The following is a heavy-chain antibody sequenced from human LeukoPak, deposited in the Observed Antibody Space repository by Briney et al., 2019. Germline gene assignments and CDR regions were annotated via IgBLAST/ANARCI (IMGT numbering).Heavy chain of an antibody. Sequence: GGSLRLSCAASGISFSSHGMHWVRQAPGKGLEWAAVIWYDGSNIYYTDSVKGRFTISRDNAKNSLYLQMNSLRAEDTAVYYCARGRSWFDPWGQGTLVTVSS. J-gene: IGHJ5*02. CDR1: GISFSSHG. D-gene: IGHD5-24*01. CDR2: IWYDGSNI. V-gene: IGHV3-33*01. CDR3: ARGRSWFDP.